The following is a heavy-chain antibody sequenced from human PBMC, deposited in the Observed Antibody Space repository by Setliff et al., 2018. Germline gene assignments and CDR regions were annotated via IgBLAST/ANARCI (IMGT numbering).Heavy chain of an antibody. CDR1: GGSITSHSYY. CDR2: IYYDGRT. D-gene: IGHD4-17*01. Sequence: SETLSLTCTVSGGSITSHSYYWAWIRQPPGKGLEWTGSIYYDGRTFSHPSLRSRVTVSVDTSKNQFSLKLTSVTAAGTAMYYCARVYGENDLPDIWGQGTMVT. CDR3: ARVYGENDLPDI. J-gene: IGHJ3*02. V-gene: IGHV4-39*07.